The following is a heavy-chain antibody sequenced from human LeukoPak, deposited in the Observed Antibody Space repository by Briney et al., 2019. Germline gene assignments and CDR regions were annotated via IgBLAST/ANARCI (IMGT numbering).Heavy chain of an antibody. Sequence: PSETLSLTCAVYGGSFSGYYWSWIRQPPGKGLEWIGEINQSGSTNYNPSLKSRVTISVDTSKNQFSLKLSSVTAADTAVYYCARDRYCSGGSCGFFDYWGQGTLVTVSS. CDR3: ARDRYCSGGSCGFFDY. D-gene: IGHD2-15*01. CDR1: GGSFSGYY. V-gene: IGHV4-34*09. J-gene: IGHJ4*02. CDR2: INQSGST.